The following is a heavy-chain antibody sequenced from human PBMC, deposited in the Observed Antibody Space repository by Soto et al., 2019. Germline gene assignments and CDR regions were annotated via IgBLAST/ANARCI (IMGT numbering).Heavy chain of an antibody. V-gene: IGHV3-23*01. CDR3: AKDRLDLRWPYFDC. CDR1: GFTFSSYA. CDR2: TSDSGGGT. D-gene: IGHD4-17*01. Sequence: EVQLLESGGGLVQPGGSLTLSCAASGFTFSSYAMSWVRQAPGKGLEWVSATSDSGGGTYYADSVKGRFTISRDNSKNTLYLQMNSLTAEDTAVFYCAKDRLDLRWPYFDCWGLGTLVTVSS. J-gene: IGHJ4*02.